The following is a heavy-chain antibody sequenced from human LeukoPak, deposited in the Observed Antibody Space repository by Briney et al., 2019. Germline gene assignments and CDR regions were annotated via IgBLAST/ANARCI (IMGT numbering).Heavy chain of an antibody. CDR1: GGSISSYY. D-gene: IGHD1-14*01. CDR3: ARDRRLTGYWYFDL. CDR2: IYYSGST. V-gene: IGHV4-59*01. J-gene: IGHJ2*01. Sequence: SETLSLTCTVSGGSISSYYWSWIRQPPGKGLEWIGYIYYSGSTNYNPSLKSRVTISVDTSKNQFSLKLSSVTAADTAVYYCARDRRLTGYWYFDLWGRGTLVTVSS.